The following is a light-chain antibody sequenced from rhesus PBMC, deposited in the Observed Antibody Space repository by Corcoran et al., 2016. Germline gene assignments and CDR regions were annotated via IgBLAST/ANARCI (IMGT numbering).Light chain of an antibody. CDR2: KVS. CDR3: QHGYGTPRT. J-gene: IGKJ1*01. Sequence: DIQMTQSPSSLSASVGDRVTIPCRASENVNNYLNWYQQKPGKAPKLQIYKVSTLQSGVPSRFSGSGSGTDYTFTISSLQPEDVATYYCQHGYGTPRTFGQGTKVEIK. CDR1: ENVNNY. V-gene: IGKV1-74*01.